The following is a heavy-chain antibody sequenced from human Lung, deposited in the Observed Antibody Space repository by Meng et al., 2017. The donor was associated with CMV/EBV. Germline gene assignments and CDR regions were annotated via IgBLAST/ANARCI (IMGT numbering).Heavy chain of an antibody. Sequence: GESLKISCAASGFTVSSNYMSWVRQAPGKGLEWVSVIYSGGGTYYADSVKGRFTISRDNSKNTLYIQVNSLRAEDTAVYYCARGRSSSWYVFVYWGQGTLVXVSS. D-gene: IGHD6-13*01. CDR2: IYSGGGT. J-gene: IGHJ4*02. CDR3: ARGRSSSWYVFVY. V-gene: IGHV3-53*01. CDR1: GFTVSSNY.